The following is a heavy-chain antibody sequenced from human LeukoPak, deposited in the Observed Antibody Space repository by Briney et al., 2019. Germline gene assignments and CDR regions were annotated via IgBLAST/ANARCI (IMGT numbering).Heavy chain of an antibody. D-gene: IGHD3-22*01. CDR2: ISAYNGNT. J-gene: IGHJ4*02. V-gene: IGHV1-18*01. Sequence: ASVKVSCKGSGYTFTSYGISWVRQAPGQGLEWMGWISAYNGNTNYAQKLQGRVTMTTDTSTSTAYMELRSLRSDDTAVYYCARDLGWRDSSGSSDYWGQGTLVTVSS. CDR3: ARDLGWRDSSGSSDY. CDR1: GYTFTSYG.